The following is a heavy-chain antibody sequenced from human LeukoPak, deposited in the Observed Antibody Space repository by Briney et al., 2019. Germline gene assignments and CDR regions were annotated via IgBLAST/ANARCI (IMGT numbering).Heavy chain of an antibody. CDR3: ARGPPTIFGVVSGGLYFDL. V-gene: IGHV4-4*07. J-gene: IGHJ2*01. CDR1: GGSIGSYY. CDR2: IYTSGST. D-gene: IGHD3-3*01. Sequence: SETLSLTCTVSGGSIGSYYWSWIRQPAGKGLEWIGRIYTSGSTNYNPSLKSRVTMSVDTSKNQFSLKLSSVTAADTAVYYCARGPPTIFGVVSGGLYFDLWGRGTLVTVSS.